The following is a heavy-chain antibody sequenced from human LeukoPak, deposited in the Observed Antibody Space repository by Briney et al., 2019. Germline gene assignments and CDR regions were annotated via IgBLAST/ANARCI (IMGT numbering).Heavy chain of an antibody. D-gene: IGHD4-23*01. CDR2: ISGSGGST. Sequence: GGSLRLSCAASGFTFSSYAMSWVRQAPGKGLERVSAISGSGGSTYYADSGKGRFTISRDNSKNTLYLQMNSLRAEDTAVYYCAKDRSLDGGNSNGYFDSWGQGTLVTVSS. CDR1: GFTFSSYA. J-gene: IGHJ4*02. V-gene: IGHV3-23*01. CDR3: AKDRSLDGGNSNGYFDS.